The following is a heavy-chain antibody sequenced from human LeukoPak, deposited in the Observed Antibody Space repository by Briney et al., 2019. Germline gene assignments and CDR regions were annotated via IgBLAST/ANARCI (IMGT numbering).Heavy chain of an antibody. D-gene: IGHD6-13*01. V-gene: IGHV3-23*01. CDR3: AKGAATAGILDY. CDR1: GFTFSSYA. CDR2: ITSGGST. Sequence: PGGSLRLSCAASGFTFSSYAMSWVCQGPGKGLEWVSTITSGGSTYYADSVKGRFTISRDNSKNTLYLQMNSLRAEDTAVYYCAKGAATAGILDYWGQGTLVTVSS. J-gene: IGHJ4*02.